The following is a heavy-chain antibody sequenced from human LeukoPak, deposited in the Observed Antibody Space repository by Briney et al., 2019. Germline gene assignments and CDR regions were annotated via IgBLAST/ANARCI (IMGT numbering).Heavy chain of an antibody. J-gene: IGHJ4*02. Sequence: SETLSLTCTVFGGSISSSSYYWGWIRQPPGKGLEWIGSIYYSGSTYYNPSLKSRVTISVDTSKNQFSLKLSSVTAADTAVYYCARLANYYDSSGYLHWGQGTLVTVSS. D-gene: IGHD3-22*01. V-gene: IGHV4-39*01. CDR3: ARLANYYDSSGYLH. CDR1: GGSISSSSYY. CDR2: IYYSGST.